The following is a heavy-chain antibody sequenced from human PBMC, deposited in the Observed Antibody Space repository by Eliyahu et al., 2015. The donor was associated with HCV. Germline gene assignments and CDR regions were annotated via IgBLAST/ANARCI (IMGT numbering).Heavy chain of an antibody. CDR1: GGSISSSSYY. Sequence: QLQLQESGPGLVKPSETLSLTCTVSGGSISSSSYYWGWIRQPPGKGLEWIGSIYYSGSTYYNPSLKSRVTISVDTSKNQFSLKLSSVTAADTAVYYCARRSHERGGSFDYWGQGTLVTVSS. J-gene: IGHJ4*02. CDR3: ARRSHERGGSFDY. V-gene: IGHV4-39*01. CDR2: IYYSGST. D-gene: IGHD1-1*01.